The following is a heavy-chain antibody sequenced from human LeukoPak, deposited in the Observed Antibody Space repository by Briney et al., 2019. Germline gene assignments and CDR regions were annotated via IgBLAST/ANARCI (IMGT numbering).Heavy chain of an antibody. J-gene: IGHJ5*02. CDR3: ARDSGYSSGWYGET. CDR2: IYSGGST. CDR1: GFTVSSNY. D-gene: IGHD6-19*01. V-gene: IGHV3-53*01. Sequence: GGSLRLSCAASGFTVSSNYMSWVRQAPGKGLEWVSVIYSGGSTYYADSVKGRFTISRDNSKNTLYLQMNSLRAEDTAVYYCARDSGYSSGWYGETWGQGTLVTISS.